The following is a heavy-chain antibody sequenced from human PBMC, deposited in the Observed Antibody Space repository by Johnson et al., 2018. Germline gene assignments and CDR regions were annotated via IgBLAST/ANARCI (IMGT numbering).Heavy chain of an antibody. V-gene: IGHV3-15*07. J-gene: IGHJ6*03. CDR1: GFTFSNAW. CDR2: IKSKTDGGTT. CDR3: TRQGGAYYEFWGGYSSYYYYMDV. D-gene: IGHD3-3*01. Sequence: EVQLVESGGGLVKPGGSLRLSCAASGFTFSNAWMNWVRQAPGKGLEWVGRIKSKTDGGTTDYAAPVKGSFTIPRDDSKNTRYLKMNSLKTEDTALYYCTRQGGAYYEFWGGYSSYYYYMDVWGKGTTVTGSS.